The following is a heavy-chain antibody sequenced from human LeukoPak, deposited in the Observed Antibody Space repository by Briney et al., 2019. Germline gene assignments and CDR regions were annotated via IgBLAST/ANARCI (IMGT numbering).Heavy chain of an antibody. CDR3: ARRDDSSGYHKIFDY. Sequence: SETLSLTCAVSGGSISSGPYYWGRIRQPPGKGLEWIGNIYYGENTYYNPSLKSRVTISIDTSKNQFYLKLSSLTAADTAVYYCARRDDSSGYHKIFDYWGPGTLVTVSS. V-gene: IGHV4-39*01. D-gene: IGHD3-22*01. J-gene: IGHJ4*02. CDR1: GGSISSGPYY. CDR2: IYYGENT.